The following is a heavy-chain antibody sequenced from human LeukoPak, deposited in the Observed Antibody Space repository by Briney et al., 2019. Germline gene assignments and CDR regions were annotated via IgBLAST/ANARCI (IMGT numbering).Heavy chain of an antibody. CDR3: AKDRVLTMVRGVLDY. CDR2: INSDGSST. CDR1: GFTFSSYW. D-gene: IGHD3-10*01. Sequence: PGGSLRLSCAASGFTFSSYWMHWVRQAPGKGLVWVSRINSDGSSTSYADSVKGRFTISRDNAKNTLYLQMNSLRAEDTALYYCAKDRVLTMVRGVLDYWGQGTLVTVSS. V-gene: IGHV3-74*01. J-gene: IGHJ4*02.